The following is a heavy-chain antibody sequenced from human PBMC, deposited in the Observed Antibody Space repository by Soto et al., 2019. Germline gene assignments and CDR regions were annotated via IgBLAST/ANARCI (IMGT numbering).Heavy chain of an antibody. CDR3: ARDGYYYDSSGYDPWFDP. Sequence: SVKVSCKASGGTFSSYAISWVRQAPGQGLEWMGGIIPIFGTANYAQKFQGRVTITADESTSTAYMELSSLRSEDTAVYYCARDGYYYDSSGYDPWFDPWGQGTLVTVSS. CDR1: GGTFSSYA. D-gene: IGHD3-22*01. J-gene: IGHJ5*02. CDR2: IIPIFGTA. V-gene: IGHV1-69*13.